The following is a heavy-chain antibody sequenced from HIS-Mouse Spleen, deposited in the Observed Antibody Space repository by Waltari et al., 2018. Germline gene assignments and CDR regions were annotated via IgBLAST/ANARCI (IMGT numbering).Heavy chain of an antibody. J-gene: IGHJ4*02. CDR3: AKGGLMVYAIGDY. CDR1: GFTFSRSG. D-gene: IGHD2-8*01. Sequence: QVQLVESGGGVVQPGRSLRLSCAASGFTFSRSGMHWFGPAPGKGLEWVAVIWYDGSNKYYADSVKGRFTISRDNSKNTLYLQMNSLRAEDTAVYYCAKGGLMVYAIGDYWGKGTLVTVSS. V-gene: IGHV3-33*06. CDR2: IWYDGSNK.